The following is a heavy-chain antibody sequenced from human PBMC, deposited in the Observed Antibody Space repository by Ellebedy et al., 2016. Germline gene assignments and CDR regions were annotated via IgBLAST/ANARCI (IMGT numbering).Heavy chain of an antibody. J-gene: IGHJ4*02. D-gene: IGHD3-3*01. CDR2: IYPGDSDT. V-gene: IGHV5-51*01. Sequence: GESLKISXKGSGYSFTSYWFGWVRQMPGKGLEWMGIIYPGDSDTRYSPSFQGQVTISADKSISTAYLQWSSLKASDTAIYYRARLTIFGVVIFEYWGQGTLVTVSS. CDR1: GYSFTSYW. CDR3: ARLTIFGVVIFEY.